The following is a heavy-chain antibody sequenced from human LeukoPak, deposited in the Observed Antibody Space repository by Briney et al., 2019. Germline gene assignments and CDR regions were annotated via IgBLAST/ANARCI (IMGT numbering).Heavy chain of an antibody. Sequence: SVKVSFKASGGTFSSYAISWVRQAPGQGLEWMGGIIPIFGTANYAQKFQGRVTITADESTSTAYMELSSLRSEDTAVYYCARDLVVVVAATRSWFDPWGQGTLVTVSS. CDR1: GGTFSSYA. CDR3: ARDLVVVVAATRSWFDP. CDR2: IIPIFGTA. J-gene: IGHJ5*02. V-gene: IGHV1-69*13. D-gene: IGHD2-15*01.